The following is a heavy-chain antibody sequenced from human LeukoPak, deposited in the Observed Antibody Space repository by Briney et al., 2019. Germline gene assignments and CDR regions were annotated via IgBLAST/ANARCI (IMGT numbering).Heavy chain of an antibody. CDR2: ISGSGLST. D-gene: IGHD3-10*01. J-gene: IGHJ4*02. CDR1: GFTFYDYG. CDR3: AKRVRYGSGNYHFDH. V-gene: IGHV3-23*01. Sequence: GGSLRLSCAASGFTFYDYGMTWVRQAPGKGLEWVSTISGSGLSTYYADSVKGRFTISRDNSNNTVFLQMNSLRAEDTAVYFCAKRVRYGSGNYHFDHWGQGTLVTVSS.